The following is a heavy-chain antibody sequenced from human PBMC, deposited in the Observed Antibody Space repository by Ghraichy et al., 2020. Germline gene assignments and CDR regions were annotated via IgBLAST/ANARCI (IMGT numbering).Heavy chain of an antibody. J-gene: IGHJ6*02. Sequence: GGSLRLSCAASGFTFSDFGIHWVRQAPGKGLEWVAVISFHGSNRHYADSVKGRFTISRDNSKDTVYLQMDSLRPEDTALYYCTKDHSTSPAGMDVWGQGTRVTVSS. V-gene: IGHV3-30*18. CDR3: TKDHSTSPAGMDV. CDR2: ISFHGSNR. D-gene: IGHD2/OR15-2a*01. CDR1: GFTFSDFG.